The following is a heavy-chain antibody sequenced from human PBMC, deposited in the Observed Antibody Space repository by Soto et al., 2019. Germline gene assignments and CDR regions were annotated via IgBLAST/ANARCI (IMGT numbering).Heavy chain of an antibody. D-gene: IGHD3-22*01. CDR3: AHSLIGYYYDSSGSNWFDP. Sequence: QITLKESGPTLVKPTQTLTLTCTFSGFSLSTSGVGVGWIRQPPGKALEWLALIYWDDDKRYRPSLKSRLTITKDTSKNQVVLTMTNMDPVETATYYCAHSLIGYYYDSSGSNWFDPWGQGTLVTVSS. CDR2: IYWDDDK. J-gene: IGHJ5*02. V-gene: IGHV2-5*02. CDR1: GFSLSTSGVG.